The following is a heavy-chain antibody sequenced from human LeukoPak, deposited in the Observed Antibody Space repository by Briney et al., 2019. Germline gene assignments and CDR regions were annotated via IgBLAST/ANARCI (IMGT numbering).Heavy chain of an antibody. CDR3: ARDNIVVVPAARCDY. CDR1: GYTFTSYG. V-gene: IGHV1-18*01. CDR2: ISAYNGNT. Sequence: ASVKVSCKASGYTFTSYGISWVRQAPGQGPEWMGWISAYNGNTNYAQKLQGRVTMTTDTSTSTAYMELRSLRSDDTAVYYCARDNIVVVPAARCDYWGQGTLVTVSS. J-gene: IGHJ4*02. D-gene: IGHD2-2*01.